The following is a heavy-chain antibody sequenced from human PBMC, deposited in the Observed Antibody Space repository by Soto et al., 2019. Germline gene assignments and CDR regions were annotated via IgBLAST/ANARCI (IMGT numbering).Heavy chain of an antibody. D-gene: IGHD2-15*01. CDR2: ISNSGRTI. CDR3: ARERGDIVAH. J-gene: IGHJ4*02. CDR1: GFSFSDDY. Sequence: GGSLRPSCAASGFSFSDDYMSWIRQAPGKGLEWVSYISNSGRTISYVDSVKGRFTISRDNAKNSLYLQMTGLRAEDTAVYYCARERGDIVAHWGQGTLVTVSS. V-gene: IGHV3-11*01.